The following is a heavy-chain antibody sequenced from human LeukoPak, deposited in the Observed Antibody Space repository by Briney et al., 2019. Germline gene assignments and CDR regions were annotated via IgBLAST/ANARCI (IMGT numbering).Heavy chain of an antibody. J-gene: IGHJ4*02. D-gene: IGHD4-17*01. Sequence: GGSLRLSCAASGLTVSGNYMSWVRQAPGKGLEWVSVIYTSGGTSYADSVKGRFTISRDNSKNTLYLQMNSLRAEDTAVYYCASTYDDYGFDYWGQGTLVTVSS. CDR3: ASTYDDYGFDY. CDR2: IYTSGGT. CDR1: GLTVSGNY. V-gene: IGHV3-53*01.